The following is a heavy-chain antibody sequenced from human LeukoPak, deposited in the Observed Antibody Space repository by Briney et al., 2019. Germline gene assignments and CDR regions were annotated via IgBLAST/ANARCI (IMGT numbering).Heavy chain of an antibody. D-gene: IGHD6-19*01. J-gene: IGHJ4*02. Sequence: ASVKVSCKASGYTFTGYYMHLVRQAPGQGLEWMGWINPNSGGTNYAQKFQGRVTMTRDTSISTAYMELSRLRSDDTAVYYCARGQQWLFYYFDYWGQGALVTVSS. CDR3: ARGQQWLFYYFDY. CDR2: INPNSGGT. CDR1: GYTFTGYY. V-gene: IGHV1-2*02.